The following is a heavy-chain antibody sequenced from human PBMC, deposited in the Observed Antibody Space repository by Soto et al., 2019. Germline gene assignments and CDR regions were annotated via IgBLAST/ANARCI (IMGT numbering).Heavy chain of an antibody. CDR3: ARVGSRDAYNYVLDH. J-gene: IGHJ1*01. CDR2: VISASGSV. D-gene: IGHD5-18*01. Sequence: QVQVVQSGAEVKKPGSSVKISCKASGRIFSSFPTSWVRQVPGQGLEWMGGVISASGSVTYAPKFQGRVTITAVNSAGMGYLELTSLTSEATAIYYCARVGSRDAYNYVLDHWGPGTMVTVSS. CDR1: GRIFSSFP. V-gene: IGHV1-69*06.